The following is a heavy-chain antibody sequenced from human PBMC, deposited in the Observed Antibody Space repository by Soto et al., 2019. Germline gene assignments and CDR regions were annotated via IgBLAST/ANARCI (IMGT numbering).Heavy chain of an antibody. CDR2: ISSSSSYI. V-gene: IGHV3-21*01. CDR1: GFTFITYS. Sequence: HGGSLRISCAASGFTFITYSMNWVRKAPGKGLEWVSSISSSSSYIYYADSVKGRFTISRDNAKNSLYLQMNSLRAEDTAVYYCARELVSDPRRIYGMDVWGQGTTVTVSS. J-gene: IGHJ6*02. CDR3: ARELVSDPRRIYGMDV.